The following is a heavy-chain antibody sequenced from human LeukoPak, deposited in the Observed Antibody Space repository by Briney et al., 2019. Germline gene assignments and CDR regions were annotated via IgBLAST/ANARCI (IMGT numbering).Heavy chain of an antibody. Sequence: GASVKVSCKASGYTFTGYYMHWVRQAPGQGLEWMGWINPNSGGTNYAQKFKGRVTMTADTSTSTAYMELRSLRSDDTAVYYCARDALAAAPLDYWGQGTLVTVSS. V-gene: IGHV1-2*02. CDR2: INPNSGGT. CDR3: ARDALAAAPLDY. J-gene: IGHJ4*02. D-gene: IGHD6-25*01. CDR1: GYTFTGYY.